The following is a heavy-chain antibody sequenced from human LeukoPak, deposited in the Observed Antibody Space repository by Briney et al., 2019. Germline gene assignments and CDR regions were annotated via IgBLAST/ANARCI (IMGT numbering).Heavy chain of an antibody. CDR2: IYYTGNT. CDR3: ARPGWFGELRGDYFDY. D-gene: IGHD3-10*01. Sequence: SETLSLTCTVSGGSISSSNYSWAWIRQPPGKGLEWIGSIYYTGNTYYNPSLKSRGTISADTSKNHFSLKLSSVTASDTAVYYCARPGWFGELRGDYFDYWGQGTLVTVSS. CDR1: GGSISSSNYS. V-gene: IGHV4-39*02. J-gene: IGHJ4*02.